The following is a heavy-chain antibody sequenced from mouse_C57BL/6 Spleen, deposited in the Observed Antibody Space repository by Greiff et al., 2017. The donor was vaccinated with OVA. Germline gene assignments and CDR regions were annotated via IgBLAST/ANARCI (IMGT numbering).Heavy chain of an antibody. J-gene: IGHJ2*01. CDR3: TRSEGYSNWDY. CDR1: GYTFTDYE. CDR2: IDPETGGT. Sequence: QVQLQQSGAELVRPGASVTLSCKASGYTFTDYEMHWVKQTPVHGLEWIGAIDPETGGTAYNQKFKGKAILTADKSSSTAYMELRSLTSEDSAVYYCTRSEGYSNWDYWGQGTTLTVSS. D-gene: IGHD2-5*01. V-gene: IGHV1-15*01.